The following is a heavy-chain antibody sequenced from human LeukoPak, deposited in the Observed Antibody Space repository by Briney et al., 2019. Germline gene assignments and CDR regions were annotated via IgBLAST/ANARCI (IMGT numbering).Heavy chain of an antibody. CDR3: AREGGNGGNQVDY. Sequence: ASVKVSCKASGYTFTSYAMHWVRQAPGQRLEWMGWSNAGNGNTKYSQEFQGRVTITADKSTSTAYMELSSLRSEDTAVYYCAREGGNGGNQVDYWGQGTLVTVSS. V-gene: IGHV1-3*02. J-gene: IGHJ4*02. D-gene: IGHD4-23*01. CDR1: GYTFTSYA. CDR2: SNAGNGNT.